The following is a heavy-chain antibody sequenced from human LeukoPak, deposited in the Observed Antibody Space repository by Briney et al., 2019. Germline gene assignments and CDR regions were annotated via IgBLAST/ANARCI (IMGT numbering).Heavy chain of an antibody. Sequence: GGSLRLSCVASGFTFNNYGMHWVRQAPGKGLEWVAFIPYDGSDKYYADDVEGRFTISRDNSKNTVYLQMNSLRAEDTAVYYCAKELTYSYVDYWGQGTLVTVSS. CDR3: AKELTYSYVDY. CDR1: GFTFNNYG. CDR2: IPYDGSDK. V-gene: IGHV3-30*02. D-gene: IGHD5-18*01. J-gene: IGHJ4*02.